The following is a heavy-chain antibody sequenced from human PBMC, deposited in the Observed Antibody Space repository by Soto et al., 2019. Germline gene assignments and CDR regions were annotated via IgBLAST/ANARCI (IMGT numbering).Heavy chain of an antibody. J-gene: IGHJ6*02. V-gene: IGHV4-30-4*08. D-gene: IGHD4-17*01. CDR3: ASDRLHYGDYYGMDV. Sequence: SETLSLTCTVSGGSISSGGYYWSWIRQHPGKGLEWIGYIYYSGSTYYNPSLKSRVTISVDTSKNQFSLKLSSVTAADTAVYYCASDRLHYGDYYGMDVWGQRTTVTVSS. CDR1: GGSISSGGYY. CDR2: IYYSGST.